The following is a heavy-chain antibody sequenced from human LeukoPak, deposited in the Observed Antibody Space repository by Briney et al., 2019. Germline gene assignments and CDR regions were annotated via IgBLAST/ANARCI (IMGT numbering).Heavy chain of an antibody. Sequence: ASVKVSCKASGYTFTSYDINWVRQATGQGLEWMGWMNPNSGNTGYAQKFQGRVTTTRNTSISTAYMELSSLRSEDTAVYYCARSRGRITIFGVVTHYYYYMDVWGKGTTVTVSS. CDR1: GYTFTSYD. V-gene: IGHV1-8*01. CDR2: MNPNSGNT. J-gene: IGHJ6*03. D-gene: IGHD3-3*01. CDR3: ARSRGRITIFGVVTHYYYYMDV.